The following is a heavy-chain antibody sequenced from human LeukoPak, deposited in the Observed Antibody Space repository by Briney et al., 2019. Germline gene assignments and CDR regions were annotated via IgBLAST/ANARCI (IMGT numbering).Heavy chain of an antibody. CDR3: ARLGGGRRSTSCLFQH. D-gene: IGHD2-2*01. CDR2: IYYSGST. CDR1: GGSISSSSYY. Sequence: PSETLSLTCTVSGGSISSSSYYWGWIRQPPGKGLEWIGSIYYSGSTYYNPSLKSRVTISVDTSKNQFSLKLSSVTAADTAVYYCARLGGGRRSTSCLFQHWGQGTLVTVSS. J-gene: IGHJ1*01. V-gene: IGHV4-39*01.